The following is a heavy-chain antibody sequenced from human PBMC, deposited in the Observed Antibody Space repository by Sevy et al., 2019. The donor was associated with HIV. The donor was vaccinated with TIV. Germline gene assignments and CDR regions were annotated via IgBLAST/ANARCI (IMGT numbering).Heavy chain of an antibody. CDR2: ISYDGNNK. CDR3: AGDQHGDGGNLRTGWFDP. J-gene: IGHJ5*02. D-gene: IGHD2-21*01. V-gene: IGHV3-30-3*01. Sequence: GGSLRLSCAASGFTFSSYAMHWVRQAPGKGLEWVAVISYDGNNKYYADSVKGRFTISRDNSKNTLYLQMNSLRPEDSAVYYCAGDQHGDGGNLRTGWFDPWGQGTLVTVSS. CDR1: GFTFSSYA.